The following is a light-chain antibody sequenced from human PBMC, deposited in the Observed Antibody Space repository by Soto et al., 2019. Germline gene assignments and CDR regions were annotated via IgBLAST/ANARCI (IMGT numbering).Light chain of an antibody. Sequence: QSVLTQPPSVSGAPGQRVTISCTGSASNFGAGYDVHWYQQIPGTAPKLLIFESKSRPSGVPDRFSASKSGTSASLAITGLRTGDEAHYCCESSDKRRRGWVFGGGTTLTVL. CDR1: ASNFGAGYD. V-gene: IGLV1-40*01. CDR2: ESK. CDR3: ESSDKRRRGWV. J-gene: IGLJ3*02.